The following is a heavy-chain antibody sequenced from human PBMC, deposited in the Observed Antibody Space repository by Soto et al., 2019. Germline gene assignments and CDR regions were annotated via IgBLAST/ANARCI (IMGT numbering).Heavy chain of an antibody. CDR3: ARTSYDNYYAMDV. V-gene: IGHV1-18*01. D-gene: IGHD3-22*01. CDR1: GYTFSSQE. CDR2: ISTYNGNT. J-gene: IGHJ6*02. Sequence: QVQLVQSGAEVKTPGASVKVSCKASGYTFSSQEITWVRQAPGQGLEWMGWISTYNGNTDYAQKFQGRVTMTTDTSTSTAYMDLRSLRSADTAVYYCARTSYDNYYAMDVWGQGTTVIVSS.